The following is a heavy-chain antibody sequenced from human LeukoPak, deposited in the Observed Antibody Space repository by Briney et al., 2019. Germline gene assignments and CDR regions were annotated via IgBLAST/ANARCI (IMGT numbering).Heavy chain of an antibody. D-gene: IGHD6-13*01. CDR2: IYYSGST. Sequence: PSETLSLTCTFSGGSIGSYYWSWIRQPPGKGLEWIGYIYYSGSTNYNPSLKSRVTMSVDTSKNQFSLKLSSVTAADTALYYCARSRGYFDYWGQGTLVTVSS. CDR3: ARSRGYFDY. CDR1: GGSIGSYY. V-gene: IGHV4-59*01. J-gene: IGHJ4*02.